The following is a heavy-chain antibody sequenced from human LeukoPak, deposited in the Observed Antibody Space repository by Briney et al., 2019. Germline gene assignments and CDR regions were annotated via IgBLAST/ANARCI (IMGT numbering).Heavy chain of an antibody. CDR3: ARARSREYSSGWDHDY. CDR2: IYSWGST. V-gene: IGHV3-53*01. D-gene: IGHD6-19*01. Sequence: PGGSLTLSCAVGGFTVGLSSLGGVRRAPGRALERVSDIYSWGSTSYADSLKGRFTISRDKSKNTLYLQMISLRAEDTAVYYCARARSREYSSGWDHDYWGQGTLVTVSS. J-gene: IGHJ4*02. CDR1: GFTVGLSS.